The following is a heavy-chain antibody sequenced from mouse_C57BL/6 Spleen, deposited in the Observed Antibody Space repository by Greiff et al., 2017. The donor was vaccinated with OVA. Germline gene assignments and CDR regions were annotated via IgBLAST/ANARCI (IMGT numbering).Heavy chain of an antibody. CDR3: ARRPHTGDYAMDY. Sequence: QVQLQQSGPELVKPGASVKISCKASGYAFSSSWMNWVKQRPGKGLEWIGRIYPGDGDTNYNGKFKGKATLTADKSSSTAYMQLSSLTSEDSAVYYCARRPHTGDYAMDYWGPGTSVTVSS. D-gene: IGHD6-1*01. CDR1: GYAFSSSW. CDR2: IYPGDGDT. J-gene: IGHJ4*01. V-gene: IGHV1-82*01.